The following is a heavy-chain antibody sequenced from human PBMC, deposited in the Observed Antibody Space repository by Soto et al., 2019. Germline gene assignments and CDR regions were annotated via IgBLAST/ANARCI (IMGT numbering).Heavy chain of an antibody. J-gene: IGHJ6*02. CDR1: GGSLNGYY. CDR3: ARRTVTTIYYYGMDV. Sequence: PSETLSLTCAVSGGSLNGYYWTWIRQHPGKGLEWVGEINHSGGTNYMPSLKSRVTISLDTSKNQFSLRLNSVTAADTAVYYCARRTVTTIYYYGMDVWGQGTTVTVSS. CDR2: INHSGGT. V-gene: IGHV4-34*01. D-gene: IGHD4-17*01.